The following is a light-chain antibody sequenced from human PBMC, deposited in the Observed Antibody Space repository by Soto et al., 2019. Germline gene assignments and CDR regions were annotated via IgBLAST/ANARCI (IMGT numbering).Light chain of an antibody. Sequence: QSALAQPASVSESPGQSITISCTGTSSDIGGYNYVSWYQQHPSKAPQLMIYEVSNRPSGVSSRFSGSKSGNTASLTISGLQAEDEADYYCSSYKSSFTWVFGGGTKVTVL. CDR3: SSYKSSFTWV. J-gene: IGLJ3*02. CDR2: EVS. V-gene: IGLV2-14*01. CDR1: SSDIGGYNY.